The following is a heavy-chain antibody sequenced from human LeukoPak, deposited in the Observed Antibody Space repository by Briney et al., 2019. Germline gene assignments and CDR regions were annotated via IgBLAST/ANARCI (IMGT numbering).Heavy chain of an antibody. D-gene: IGHD3-10*01. CDR1: GFTFSSYS. CDR3: ASAAVWFGDYYFDY. CDR2: ISSSSSYI. J-gene: IGHJ4*02. V-gene: IGHV3-21*01. Sequence: GGSPRLSCAASGFTFSSYSMNWVRQAPGKGLEWVSSISSSSSYIYYADSVKGRFTISRDNAKNSLYLQMNSLRAEDTAVYYCASAAVWFGDYYFDYWGQGTLVTVSS.